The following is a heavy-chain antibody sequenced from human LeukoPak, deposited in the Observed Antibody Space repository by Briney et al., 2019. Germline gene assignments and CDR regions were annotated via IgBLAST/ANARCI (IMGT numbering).Heavy chain of an antibody. V-gene: IGHV4-59*01. Sequence: SETLSLTCTVSGGSISSYYLSWIRQPPGKGLEWIGYIYYSGSTNYNPSLKSRVTISVDTSKNQFSLKLSSVTAADTAVYYCAGSGSYYFYFDYWGQGTLVTVSS. D-gene: IGHD1-26*01. CDR2: IYYSGST. CDR3: AGSGSYYFYFDY. J-gene: IGHJ4*02. CDR1: GGSISSYY.